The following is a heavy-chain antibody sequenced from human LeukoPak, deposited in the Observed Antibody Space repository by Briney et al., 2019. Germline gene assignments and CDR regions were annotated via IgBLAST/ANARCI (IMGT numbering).Heavy chain of an antibody. CDR1: GFTFSSYA. V-gene: IGHV3-23*01. CDR2: ISDRDGST. CDR3: AKAVGVAATSPTSYFYYGMDV. J-gene: IGHJ6*01. D-gene: IGHD2-15*01. Sequence: GGSLRLSCAPSGFTFSSYAMSWVRHAPGKRLEWVSSISDRDGSTYYIGAVKGAFTISRDNSKNTLYLQMDRLRGEDTAVYFCAKAVGVAATSPTSYFYYGMDVWGQGATVTVSS.